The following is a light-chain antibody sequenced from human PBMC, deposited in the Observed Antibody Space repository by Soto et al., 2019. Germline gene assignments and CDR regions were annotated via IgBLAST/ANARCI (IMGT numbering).Light chain of an antibody. CDR1: SSDVGAYNY. V-gene: IGLV2-14*01. Sequence: QSALTQPASVSGSPGQSITISCTGTSSDVGAYNYVSWYQQHPGKAPKLMLYEVTNRPSGVSNRFSGSKSGNTASLTISGLQAEDEADYYCNSYTSSSTWVFGGGTKLTVL. CDR3: NSYTSSSTWV. CDR2: EVT. J-gene: IGLJ3*02.